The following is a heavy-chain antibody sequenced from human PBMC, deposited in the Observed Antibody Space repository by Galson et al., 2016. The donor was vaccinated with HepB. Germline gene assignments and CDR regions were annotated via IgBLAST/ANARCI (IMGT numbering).Heavy chain of an antibody. CDR1: GFTFSIYN. D-gene: IGHD3-16*01. Sequence: SLRLSCAASGFTFSIYNMYWVRQTPGKGLEYVSNFGESGGSPSYADSVRDRFTVSRDNSKNSLSLHMSSLRTEDTAAYYCVAWGPRLIWGQGTLVTVSS. CDR2: FGESGGSP. CDR3: VAWGPRLI. V-gene: IGHV3-64D*06. J-gene: IGHJ4*02.